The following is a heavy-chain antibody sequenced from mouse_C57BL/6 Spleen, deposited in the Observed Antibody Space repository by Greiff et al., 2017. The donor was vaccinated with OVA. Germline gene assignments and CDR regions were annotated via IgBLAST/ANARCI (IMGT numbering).Heavy chain of an antibody. CDR1: GFTFSNYW. J-gene: IGHJ3*01. CDR3: TEWGAWFAY. CDR2: IRLKSDNYAT. Sequence: EVKVEESGGGLVQPGGSMKLSCVASGFTFSNYWMNWVRQSPEKGLEWVAQIRLKSDNYATHYAESVKGRFTISRDDSKSSVYLQMNNLRAEDTGIYYCTEWGAWFAYWGQGTLVTVSA. V-gene: IGHV6-3*01.